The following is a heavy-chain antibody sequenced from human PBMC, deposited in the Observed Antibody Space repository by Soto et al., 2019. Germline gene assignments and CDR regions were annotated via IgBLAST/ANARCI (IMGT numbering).Heavy chain of an antibody. CDR2: ISYDGSNK. V-gene: IGHV3-30-3*01. Sequence: QVQLVESGGGVVQPGRSLRLSCAASGFTFSSYAMHWVRQAPGTGLEWVAVISYDGSNKYYADSVKGRFTISRDNSKNTLYLQMNSLRAEDTAVYYCARDQGSSCCRLDPWGQGTLVTVSS. CDR1: GFTFSSYA. J-gene: IGHJ5*02. CDR3: ARDQGSSCCRLDP. D-gene: IGHD2-2*01.